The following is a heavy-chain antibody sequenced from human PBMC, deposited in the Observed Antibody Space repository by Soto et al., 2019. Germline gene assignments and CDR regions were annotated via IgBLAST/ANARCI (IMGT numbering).Heavy chain of an antibody. Sequence: GGSLRLSCAASGFTFSSYSMNWVRQAPGKGLEWVSYISSSSSTIYYADSVKGRFTISRDNAKNSLYLQMNSLRAEDTAVYYCARVGACSGGSCYSSLLSGHWYFDLWGRGTLVTVSS. CDR2: ISSSSSTI. J-gene: IGHJ2*01. D-gene: IGHD2-15*01. CDR1: GFTFSSYS. CDR3: ARVGACSGGSCYSSLLSGHWYFDL. V-gene: IGHV3-48*01.